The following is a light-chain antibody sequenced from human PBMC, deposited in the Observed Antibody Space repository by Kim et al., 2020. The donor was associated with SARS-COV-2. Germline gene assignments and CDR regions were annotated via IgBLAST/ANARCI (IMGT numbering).Light chain of an antibody. Sequence: QSALTQPPSASGSPGQSVTISCTGTSSDVGGYNYVSWYQQHPGKAPKLMIYEVSKRPSGVPDRFSGSKSGNTASLTVSGLQAEDEADYYCSSYAGESYVFGTGTKVTVL. CDR3: SSYAGESYV. J-gene: IGLJ1*01. CDR1: SSDVGGYNY. V-gene: IGLV2-8*01. CDR2: EVS.